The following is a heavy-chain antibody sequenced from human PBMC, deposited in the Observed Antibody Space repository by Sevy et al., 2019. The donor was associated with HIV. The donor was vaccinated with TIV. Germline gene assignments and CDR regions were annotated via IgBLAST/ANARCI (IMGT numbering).Heavy chain of an antibody. D-gene: IGHD3-3*02. Sequence: ASVKVSCKASGYSFTNYGIGWVRQAPGQGLEWMGWISGYNGYTNYAQNLQGRVTMTTDTSTSTAYMELRSLRSDDTAIYYCAKEGKNISSWFDPWGQETLVTVSS. J-gene: IGHJ5*02. V-gene: IGHV1-18*01. CDR3: AKEGKNISSWFDP. CDR1: GYSFTNYG. CDR2: ISGYNGYT.